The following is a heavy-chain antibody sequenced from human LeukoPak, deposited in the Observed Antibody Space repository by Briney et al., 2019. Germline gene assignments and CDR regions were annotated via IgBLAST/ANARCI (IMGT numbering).Heavy chain of an antibody. CDR2: IVVGSGNT. D-gene: IGHD2-15*01. Sequence: SVKVSCKASGFTFTSSAMQWVRQARGQRREWIGWIVVGSGNTNYAQKFQERVTITRDMSTRTAYMELSSLRSEDTAVYYCAAVIGSGGDPGLFDYWGQGTLVTVSS. V-gene: IGHV1-58*02. CDR3: AAVIGSGGDPGLFDY. CDR1: GFTFTSSA. J-gene: IGHJ4*02.